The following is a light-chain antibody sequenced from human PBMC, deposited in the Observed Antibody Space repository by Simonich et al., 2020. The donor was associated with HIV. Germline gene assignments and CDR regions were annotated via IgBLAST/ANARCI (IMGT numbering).Light chain of an antibody. J-gene: IGKJ1*01. CDR3: QQYNSYSWT. CDR2: KAA. Sequence: DIQMTQSPSTLSASVGDRVTITCRASQSILSWLAWYQQKPGKAPKLLIYKAASLESGVPSRFSGSGFGTEFTLTISSLQPDDFATYYCQQYNSYSWTFGQGTKVEIK. CDR1: QSILSW. V-gene: IGKV1-5*03.